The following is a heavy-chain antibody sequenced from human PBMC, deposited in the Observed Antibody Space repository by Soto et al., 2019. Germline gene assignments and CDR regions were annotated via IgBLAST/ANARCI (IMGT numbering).Heavy chain of an antibody. J-gene: IGHJ1*01. CDR3: AKDVHYAILTGIEYFLL. D-gene: IGHD3-9*01. V-gene: IGHV3-23*01. Sequence: EVQLLGSGGGLVQPGGSLRLSCAASGFTFSGYAMSWVRQAPGKGLVWVSGISGSAASTNYADSVKGRFTISRDNSKSTLYLQMNSLRAEDTAVYYCAKDVHYAILTGIEYFLLWAQGTLVTVSS. CDR1: GFTFSGYA. CDR2: ISGSAAST.